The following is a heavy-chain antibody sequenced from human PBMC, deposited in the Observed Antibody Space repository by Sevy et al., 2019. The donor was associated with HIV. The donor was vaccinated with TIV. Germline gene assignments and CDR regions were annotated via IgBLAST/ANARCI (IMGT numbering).Heavy chain of an antibody. CDR1: GGSFSTSYY. V-gene: IGHV4-39*02. CDR2: IHYSGST. Sequence: ETLSLTCTVSGGSFSTSYYWGWVRQPPGKGPEWIGCIHYSGSTYYNPSLKSRVSISVDTSKNSFSLKLSPVTAADTAVYYCANMGRGYYFYFELWGQGTLVTVSS. CDR3: ANMGRGYYFYFEL. J-gene: IGHJ4*02. D-gene: IGHD3-3*01.